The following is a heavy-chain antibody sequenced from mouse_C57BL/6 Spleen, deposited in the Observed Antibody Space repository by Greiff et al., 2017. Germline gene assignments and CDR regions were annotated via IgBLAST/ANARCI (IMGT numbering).Heavy chain of an antibody. CDR2: IYPRSGNT. Sequence: QVQLQQSGAELARPGASVKLSCKASGYTFTSYGISWVKQRTGQGLEWIGEIYPRSGNTYYNEKFKGKATLTADKSSSTAYMELRSLTSEDSAVYFCARKPSLITTVVTMDYWGQGTTLTVSS. D-gene: IGHD1-1*01. V-gene: IGHV1-81*01. J-gene: IGHJ2*01. CDR3: ARKPSLITTVVTMDY. CDR1: GYTFTSYG.